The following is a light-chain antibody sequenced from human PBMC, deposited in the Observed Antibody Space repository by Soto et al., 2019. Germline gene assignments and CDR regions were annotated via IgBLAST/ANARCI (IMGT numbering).Light chain of an antibody. V-gene: IGKV4-1*01. J-gene: IGKJ4*01. CDR2: WAS. CDR3: QQYYSSPLT. Sequence: DIVMTQSPDSLAVSLGERATINCKSSQTVSYSSDNRSCLAWYQQKPGQPPKLLVYWASIRESGVPDRFSGSGSGTDFTLTISSLQAEDVAVYYCQQYYSSPLTFGGGTAVEIK. CDR1: QTVSYSSDNRSC.